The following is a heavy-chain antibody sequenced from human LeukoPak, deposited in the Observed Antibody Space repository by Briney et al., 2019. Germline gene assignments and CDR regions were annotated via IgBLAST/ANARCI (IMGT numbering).Heavy chain of an antibody. CDR2: INHSGST. CDR1: GGSFSGYH. Sequence: SETLSLTCAVYGGSFSGYHWSWIRQPPGKGLEWIGEINHSGSTNYNPSLKSRVTISVDTSKNQFSLKLSSVTAADTAVYYCAREVRSGRYFDWLTPWGQGTLVTVSS. J-gene: IGHJ5*02. D-gene: IGHD3-9*01. V-gene: IGHV4-34*01. CDR3: AREVRSGRYFDWLTP.